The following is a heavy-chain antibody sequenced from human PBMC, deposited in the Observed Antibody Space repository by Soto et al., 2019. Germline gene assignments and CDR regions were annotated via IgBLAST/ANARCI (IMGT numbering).Heavy chain of an antibody. CDR1: GASITSTTYF. J-gene: IGHJ4*02. D-gene: IGHD6-6*01. Sequence: SETLSLTCTLSGASITSTTYFWAWIRQPPGKGLEWVGRIYYSGNTHYNPSLKSRVNISVDRSKNQFSLQLTSVTAADTAVYYFAKKLPRAVRFHYWGQGTLVTVSS. CDR2: IYYSGNT. V-gene: IGHV4-39*01. CDR3: AKKLPRAVRFHY.